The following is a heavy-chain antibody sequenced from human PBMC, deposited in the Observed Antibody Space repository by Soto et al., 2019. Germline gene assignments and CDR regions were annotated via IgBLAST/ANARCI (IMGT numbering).Heavy chain of an antibody. Sequence: GSGPTLVNPTQTLTLTCTLSGFSLSSSGVGVGWIRQPPGKALEWLGIIYWDDDMRYSPSLKSRLTITKDTSKNHVVLTMTNMVPVDTATYYCADSELDSSWPFDYWGQGTLVTVSS. V-gene: IGHV2-5*02. J-gene: IGHJ4*02. CDR2: IYWDDDM. D-gene: IGHD6-13*01. CDR1: GFSLSSSGVG. CDR3: ADSELDSSWPFDY.